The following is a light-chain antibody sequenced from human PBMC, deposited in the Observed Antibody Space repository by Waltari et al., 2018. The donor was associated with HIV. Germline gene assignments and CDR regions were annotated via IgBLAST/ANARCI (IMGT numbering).Light chain of an antibody. CDR1: RSNIGSNF. Sequence: QSVLTQPPSASATPGQRVTISCSGTRSNIGSNFVFWYQQFPGTAPKLLMYKNNKRFSGGPDRFSGSKSGTSTSRAINGLRSEDEAVYYCAAWDDSLRGHGVFGGGTKLTV. J-gene: IGLJ3*02. CDR3: AAWDDSLRGHGV. V-gene: IGLV1-47*01. CDR2: KNN.